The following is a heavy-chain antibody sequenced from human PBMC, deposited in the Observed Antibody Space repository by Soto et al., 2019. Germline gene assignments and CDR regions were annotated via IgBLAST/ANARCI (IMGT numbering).Heavy chain of an antibody. Sequence: QVQVVESGGGVVQPGRSLRLSCAASGFTFSTYGMHWVRQAPGQGLEWVAFISYNGGKIYYADSVKGRFTISRDSSRNTVFLQMNSLRAEDTAVYYWARDTFMVQVLFLYAYYYYGVDVWGLGTSVSVSS. CDR1: GFTFSTYG. J-gene: IGHJ6*02. D-gene: IGHD3-10*01. CDR3: ARDTFMVQVLFLYAYYYYGVDV. V-gene: IGHV3-30*03. CDR2: ISYNGGKI.